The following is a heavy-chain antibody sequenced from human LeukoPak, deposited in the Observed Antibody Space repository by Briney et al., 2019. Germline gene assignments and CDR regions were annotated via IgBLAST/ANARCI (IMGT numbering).Heavy chain of an antibody. D-gene: IGHD6-13*01. CDR3: ASSSSWYLGSWFDP. CDR2: ISSSSSYI. Sequence: AGSLRLSCAASGFTFSSYSMNWVRQAPGKVLDWVSSISSSSSYIYYADSVKGRFTISRDNAKNSLYLQMNSLRAEDTAVYYCASSSSWYLGSWFDPWGQGTLVTVS. V-gene: IGHV3-21*01. J-gene: IGHJ5*02. CDR1: GFTFSSYS.